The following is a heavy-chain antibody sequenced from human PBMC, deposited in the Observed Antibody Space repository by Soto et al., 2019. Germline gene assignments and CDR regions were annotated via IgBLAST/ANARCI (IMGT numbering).Heavy chain of an antibody. V-gene: IGHV1-24*01. CDR2: FDPEDGET. D-gene: IGHD5-12*01. CDR3: ATVFPSPTTLDTQNYYYYMDV. J-gene: IGHJ6*03. CDR1: GYTLTELS. Sequence: ASVKVSCKVSGYTLTELSMHWVRQAPGKGLEWMGGFDPEDGETIYAQKFQGRVTMTEDTSTDTAYMELSSLRSEDTAVYYCATVFPSPTTLDTQNYYYYMDVWGKGTTVTVSS.